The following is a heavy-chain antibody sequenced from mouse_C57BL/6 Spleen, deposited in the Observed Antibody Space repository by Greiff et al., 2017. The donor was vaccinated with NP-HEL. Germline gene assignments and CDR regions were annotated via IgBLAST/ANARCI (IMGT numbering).Heavy chain of an antibody. CDR2: INPNNGGT. J-gene: IGHJ3*01. Sequence: EVQLQQSGPELVKPGASVKISCKASGYTFTDYYMNWVKQSHGKSLEWIGDINPNNGGTSYNQKFKGKATLTVDKSSSTAYMELRSLTSEDSAVYYCAREALGRGFAYWGQGTLVTVSA. V-gene: IGHV1-26*01. CDR3: AREALGRGFAY. CDR1: GYTFTDYY.